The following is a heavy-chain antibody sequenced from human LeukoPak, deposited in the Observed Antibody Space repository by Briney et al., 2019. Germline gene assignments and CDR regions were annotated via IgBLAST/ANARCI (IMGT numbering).Heavy chain of an antibody. Sequence: PGGSLRLSCAASGFTFSSYGMHWVRQAPGKGLEWVVFIRYDGSNKYYADSVKGRFTISRDNSKNTLYLQMNSLRAEDTAVYYCARDRLGFGTGNWFDPWGQGTLVTVSS. CDR1: GFTFSSYG. CDR2: IRYDGSNK. D-gene: IGHD3-3*01. CDR3: ARDRLGFGTGNWFDP. V-gene: IGHV3-30*02. J-gene: IGHJ5*02.